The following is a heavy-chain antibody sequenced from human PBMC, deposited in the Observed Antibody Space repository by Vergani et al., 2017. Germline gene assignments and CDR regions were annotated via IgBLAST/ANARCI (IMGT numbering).Heavy chain of an antibody. J-gene: IGHJ4*02. CDR2: IYTSEST. CDR3: AREYSSSVKFLAY. V-gene: IGHV4-4*07. CDR1: GGSISPYY. Sequence: QVQLQESGPGLVKPSETLSLTCIVPGGSISPYYWSWIRQPAGKGLEWIGRIYTSESTNYNPSLKSRVTMSVDTSKNQFSLKLSSVTAADTAVYYCAREYSSSVKFLAYWGQGTLVTVSS. D-gene: IGHD6-6*01.